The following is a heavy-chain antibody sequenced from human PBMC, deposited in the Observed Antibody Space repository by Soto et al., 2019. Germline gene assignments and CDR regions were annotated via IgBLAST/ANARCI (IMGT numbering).Heavy chain of an antibody. D-gene: IGHD1-1*01. CDR1: GFTLSSYA. CDR2: INGGGDST. Sequence: PCRCLRLSCAASGFTLSSYAMSWVRQAPGKGLEWVSGINGGGDSTYFAGSVRGRFTISRDNSKNTLFLQMTSLRAEDTAVYYCARGWTFDLWGQGTLVAVSS. J-gene: IGHJ4*02. V-gene: IGHV3-23*01. CDR3: ARGWTFDL.